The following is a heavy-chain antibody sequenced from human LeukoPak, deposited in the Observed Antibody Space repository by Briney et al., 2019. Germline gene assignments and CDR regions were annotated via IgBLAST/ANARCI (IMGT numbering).Heavy chain of an antibody. Sequence: PGGSLRLSCAASGFTFSSYGMHWVRQAPGKGLEWVAVIWYDGSNKYYADSVKGRFTISRDNSKNTLYLQMNSLRAEDTAVYYCARGGRQWELLGGWFDPWGQGTLVTVSS. CDR1: GFTFSSYG. CDR2: IWYDGSNK. D-gene: IGHD1-26*01. J-gene: IGHJ5*02. CDR3: ARGGRQWELLGGWFDP. V-gene: IGHV3-33*08.